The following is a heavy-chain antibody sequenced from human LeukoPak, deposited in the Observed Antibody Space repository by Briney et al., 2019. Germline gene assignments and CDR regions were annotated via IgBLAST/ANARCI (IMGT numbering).Heavy chain of an antibody. D-gene: IGHD3-10*02. CDR1: GFTFSSYE. CDR2: ISSSGGTI. Sequence: SGGSLRLSCAASGFTFSSYEMNWVRQAPGKGLEWVSYISSSGGTIYYADSVKGRFTISRDNAKNSLYLQMSSLRAEDTAVYYCAELGITMIGGVWGKGTTVTISS. CDR3: AELGITMIGGV. V-gene: IGHV3-48*03. J-gene: IGHJ6*04.